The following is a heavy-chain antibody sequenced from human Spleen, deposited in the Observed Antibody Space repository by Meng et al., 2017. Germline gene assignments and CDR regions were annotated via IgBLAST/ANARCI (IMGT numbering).Heavy chain of an antibody. J-gene: IGHJ5*02. V-gene: IGHV3-23*01. D-gene: IGHD6-19*01. CDR2: ISGSGGGT. CDR3: AKEERYTSGWYDP. Sequence: GESLKISCAASGFTFSSYAMNWVRQAPGKGLEWVSTISGSGGGTYYADSVKGRFTISRDNSKNTVYLQMNSLRAEDTAVYYCAKEERYTSGWYDPWGQGTLVTVSS. CDR1: GFTFSSYA.